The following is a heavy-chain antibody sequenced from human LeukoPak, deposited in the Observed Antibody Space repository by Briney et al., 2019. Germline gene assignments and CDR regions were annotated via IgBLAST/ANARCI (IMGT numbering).Heavy chain of an antibody. Sequence: GASVKVSCKVSGYTLTELSMHWVRQAPGKGLGWMGGFDPEDGETIYAQKFQGRVTMTEDTSTDTAYMELSSLRSEDTAVYYCATVYRSSEGVNWFDPWGQGTLVTVSS. D-gene: IGHD6-6*01. J-gene: IGHJ5*02. CDR3: ATVYRSSEGVNWFDP. CDR1: GYTLTELS. CDR2: FDPEDGET. V-gene: IGHV1-24*01.